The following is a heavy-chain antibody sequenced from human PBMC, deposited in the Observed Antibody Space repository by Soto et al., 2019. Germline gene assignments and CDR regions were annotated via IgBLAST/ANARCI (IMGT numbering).Heavy chain of an antibody. CDR1: GGSISSGGYY. J-gene: IGHJ4*02. D-gene: IGHD3-10*01. CDR3: ASNYYYGSGSLDFDY. V-gene: IGHV4-31*03. Sequence: PSDTLSLTCTVSGGSISSGGYYWSWIRQHPGKGLEWIGYIYYSGSTYYNPSLKSRVTISVDKSNNEFSLNLRAVTAADTAVYYCASNYYYGSGSLDFDYWGQGTLVTVSS. CDR2: IYYSGST.